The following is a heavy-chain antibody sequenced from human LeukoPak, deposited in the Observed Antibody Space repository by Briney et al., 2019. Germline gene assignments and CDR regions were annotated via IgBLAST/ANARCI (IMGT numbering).Heavy chain of an antibody. CDR1: GFTFSSYW. V-gene: IGHV3-7*01. Sequence: GGSLRLSCAASGFTFSSYWMSWVRQAPGKGLEWVANIKQDGSEKYYVDSVRGRFTISRDNAKNSLYLQMNSLRAEDTAVYYCARVAPTGAFDIWGQGTMVTVSS. CDR3: ARVAPTGAFDI. J-gene: IGHJ3*02. CDR2: IKQDGSEK.